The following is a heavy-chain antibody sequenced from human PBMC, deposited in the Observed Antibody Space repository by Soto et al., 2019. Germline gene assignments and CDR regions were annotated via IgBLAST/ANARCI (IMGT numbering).Heavy chain of an antibody. CDR1: GGSISSYY. J-gene: IGHJ4*02. V-gene: IGHV4-59*01. CDR2: IYYSGST. D-gene: IGHD1-26*01. Sequence: PSETLSLTCTVSGGSISSYYWSWIRQPPGKGLEWIGYIYYSGSTNYNPSLKSRVTISVDTSKNQFSLKLSSVTAADTAVYYCALLREGSFDYWGQGTLVTAPQ. CDR3: ALLREGSFDY.